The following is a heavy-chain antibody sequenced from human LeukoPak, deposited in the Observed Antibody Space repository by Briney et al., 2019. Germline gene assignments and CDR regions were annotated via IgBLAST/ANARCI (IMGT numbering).Heavy chain of an antibody. CDR2: INHSGST. D-gene: IGHD1-26*01. CDR3: ARAYSGSYFNWFDP. V-gene: IGHV4-34*01. CDR1: GGSISSYY. Sequence: SETLSLTRTVSGGSISSYYWSWIRQPPGKGLEWIGEINHSGSTNYNPSLKSRVTISVDTSKNQFSLKLSSVTAADTAVYYCARAYSGSYFNWFDPWGQGTLVTVSS. J-gene: IGHJ5*02.